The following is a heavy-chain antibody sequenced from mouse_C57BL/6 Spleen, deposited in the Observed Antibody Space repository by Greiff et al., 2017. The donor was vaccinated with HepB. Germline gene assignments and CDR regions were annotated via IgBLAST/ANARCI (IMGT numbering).Heavy chain of an antibody. CDR1: GYTFTSYW. V-gene: IGHV1-50*01. J-gene: IGHJ3*01. CDR3: ARSVGGYYGNF. D-gene: IGHD2-1*01. Sequence: VQLQQSGAELVKPGASVKLSCKASGYTFTSYWMQWVKQRPGQGLEWIGEIDPSDSYTNYNQKFKGKATLTVDTSSSTAYMQLSSLTSEDSAVYYCARSVGGYYGNFWGQGTLVTVSA. CDR2: IDPSDSYT.